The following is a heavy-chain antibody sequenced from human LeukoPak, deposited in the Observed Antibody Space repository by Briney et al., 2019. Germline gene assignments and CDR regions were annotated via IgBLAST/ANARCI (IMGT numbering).Heavy chain of an antibody. Sequence: GGSLRLSCVASGFTFSSYSMNWVRQAPGKGLEWVANIKQDGSEKYYVDSVKGRFTISRDNAKNSLYLQMNSLRAEDTAVYYCARGGTRGYSPSDYWGQGTLVTVSS. V-gene: IGHV3-7*01. CDR2: IKQDGSEK. D-gene: IGHD5-18*01. CDR3: ARGGTRGYSPSDY. J-gene: IGHJ4*02. CDR1: GFTFSSYS.